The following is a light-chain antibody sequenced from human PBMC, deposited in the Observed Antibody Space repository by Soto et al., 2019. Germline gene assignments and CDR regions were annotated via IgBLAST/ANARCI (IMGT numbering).Light chain of an antibody. Sequence: DIQMTQSPSSLSASVGDRVTITCRASQGIGNYLAWYQQKPGKVPKLLIYTSSTLQTGVPSRFSGSGSGTDCTLTISSLQPEDVATYYCQQLESYPSTLGGGTKVDIK. CDR2: TSS. CDR1: QGIGNY. J-gene: IGKJ4*01. V-gene: IGKV1-27*01. CDR3: QQLESYPST.